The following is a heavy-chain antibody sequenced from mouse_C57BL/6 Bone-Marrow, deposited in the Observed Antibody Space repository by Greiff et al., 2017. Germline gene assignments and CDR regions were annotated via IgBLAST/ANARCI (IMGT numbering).Heavy chain of an antibody. Sequence: VQRVESGAELVRPGASVTLSCKASGYTFTDYEMHWVKQTPVHGLEWIGAIDPETGGTAYNQKFKGKAILTADKSSSTAYMELRSLTSEDSAVYYCTRAIYYGSSRDYWGQGTTLTVSS. J-gene: IGHJ2*01. D-gene: IGHD1-1*01. CDR1: GYTFTDYE. V-gene: IGHV1-15*01. CDR2: IDPETGGT. CDR3: TRAIYYGSSRDY.